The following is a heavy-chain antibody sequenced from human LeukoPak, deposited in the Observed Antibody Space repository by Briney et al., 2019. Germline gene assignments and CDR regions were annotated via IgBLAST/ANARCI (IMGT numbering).Heavy chain of an antibody. CDR1: AFTISSYA. CDR3: AKDRERFLEWLLPHY. V-gene: IGHV3-23*01. Sequence: GGSLRLSCAASAFTISSYATSWVRQAPGKGLEWVSAISGSGGSTYYADSVKGRFTISRDNSKNTLYLQMNSLRAEDTAVYYCAKDRERFLEWLLPHYWGQGPLVTVSS. J-gene: IGHJ4*02. CDR2: ISGSGGST. D-gene: IGHD3-3*01.